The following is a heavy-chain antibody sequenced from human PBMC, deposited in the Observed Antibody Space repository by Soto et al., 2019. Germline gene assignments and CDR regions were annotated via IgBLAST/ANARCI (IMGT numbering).Heavy chain of an antibody. J-gene: IGHJ4*02. V-gene: IGHV3-23*01. CDR3: AKSGTDMGKIDY. CDR2: ISSGGST. CDR1: RFTSSNYE. Sequence: GGCRVGSWGSSRFTSSNYEMSWVRQAPGKGLHWVSIISSGGSTSYADSVKGRFTISRDNFKNTLYLQMSSLRAEDTAVYYCAKSGTDMGKIDYWGQGTLVTVSS. D-gene: IGHD5-18*01.